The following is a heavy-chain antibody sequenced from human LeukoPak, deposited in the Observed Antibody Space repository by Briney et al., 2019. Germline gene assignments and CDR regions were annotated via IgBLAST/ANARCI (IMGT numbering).Heavy chain of an antibody. CDR2: ISWNSGSI. Sequence: GGSLRLSCAASGFTFDDYAMHWVRQAPGKGLEWVSGISWNSGSIGYADSVKGRFTISRDNAKNSLYLQMNSLRAEDTALYYCAKDISAAGTDYYFDYWGQGTLVTVSS. CDR1: GFTFDDYA. D-gene: IGHD6-13*01. J-gene: IGHJ4*02. V-gene: IGHV3-9*01. CDR3: AKDISAAGTDYYFDY.